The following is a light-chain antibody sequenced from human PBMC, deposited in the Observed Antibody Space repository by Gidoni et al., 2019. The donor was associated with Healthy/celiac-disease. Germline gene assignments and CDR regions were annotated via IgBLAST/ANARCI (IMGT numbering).Light chain of an antibody. J-gene: IGKJ1*01. V-gene: IGKV1-8*01. CDR3: QQYYSYPRT. Sequence: AIRMTQSPSSFSASTGDRVTITLRASQGISSYLAWYQQKPGKAPKLLIYAASTLQSGVPSRFSGSGSGTEFTLTISCLPSEDFATYYCQQYYSYPRTFGQGTKVEIK. CDR2: AAS. CDR1: QGISSY.